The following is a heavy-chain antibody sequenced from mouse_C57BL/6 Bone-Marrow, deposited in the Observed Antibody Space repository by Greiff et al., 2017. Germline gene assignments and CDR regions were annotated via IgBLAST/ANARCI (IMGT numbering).Heavy chain of an antibody. CDR1: GYTFTDYY. CDR3: AREGDYGKDY. D-gene: IGHD2-1*01. J-gene: IGHJ2*01. Sequence: EVKLVESGPVLVKPGASVKMSCKASGYTFTDYYMNWVKQSHGKSLEWIGVINPYNGGTSYNQKFKGKATLTVDKSSSTAYMELNSLTSEDSAVYYCAREGDYGKDYWGQGTTLTVSS. V-gene: IGHV1-19*01. CDR2: INPYNGGT.